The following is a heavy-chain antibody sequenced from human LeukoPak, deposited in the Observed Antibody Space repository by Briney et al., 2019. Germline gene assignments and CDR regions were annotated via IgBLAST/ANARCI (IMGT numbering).Heavy chain of an antibody. D-gene: IGHD5-12*01. CDR2: ISGRGDTT. CDR1: GFTFSSYA. J-gene: IGHJ6*02. CDR3: AKERYSGYGMVYYYAMDV. Sequence: GGSLRLSCAASGFTFSSYAMTWVRQAPGKGLERVSSISGRGDTTHYADSVKGRFTISRDNSKNTLYLQMTSLRPEDTAVYYCAKERYSGYGMVYYYAMDVWGQGATVIVSS. V-gene: IGHV3-23*01.